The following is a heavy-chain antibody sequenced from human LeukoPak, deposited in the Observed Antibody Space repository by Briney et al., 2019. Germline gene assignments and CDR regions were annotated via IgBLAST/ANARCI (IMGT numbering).Heavy chain of an antibody. CDR1: GGSISSGGYS. J-gene: IGHJ4*02. V-gene: IGHV4-30-2*01. D-gene: IGHD3-10*01. CDR3: ARGGGSGSYYEFDY. Sequence: SQTLSLTCAVSGGSISSGGYSWSWIRQPPGKGLEWIGYIYHSGSTYYNPSLKSRVTISVDTSKNQFSLKLSSVTAADTAVYYCARGGGSGSYYEFDYWGQGTLVTVSS. CDR2: IYHSGST.